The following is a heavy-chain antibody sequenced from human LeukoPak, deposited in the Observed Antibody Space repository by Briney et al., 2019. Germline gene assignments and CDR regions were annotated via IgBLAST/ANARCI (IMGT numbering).Heavy chain of an antibody. CDR2: IKQDGSEK. D-gene: IGHD5-18*01. J-gene: IGHJ4*02. Sequence: GESLRLSCAASGFTFSSYWMSWVRQAPGKGLEWVANIKQDGSEKYYVDSVKGRSTISRDNAKNSLYLQMNSLRAEDTAVYYCAGDDSYGIFDYWGQGTLVTVSS. CDR3: AGDDSYGIFDY. CDR1: GFTFSSYW. V-gene: IGHV3-7*01.